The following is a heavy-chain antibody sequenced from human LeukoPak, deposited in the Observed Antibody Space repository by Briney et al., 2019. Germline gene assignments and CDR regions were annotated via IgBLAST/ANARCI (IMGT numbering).Heavy chain of an antibody. V-gene: IGHV3-48*01. CDR2: ISSSSSTI. CDR1: GFTFSSYS. D-gene: IGHD1-14*01. J-gene: IGHJ3*02. CDR3: AVLVPFPLGTEYAFDI. Sequence: GGSLRLSCAASGFTFSSYSMNWVRQAPGKGLEWVSYISSSSSTIYYADSVKGRFTISRDNAKNSLYLQMNSLRAEDTAVYYCAVLVPFPLGTEYAFDIWGQGTMVTVSS.